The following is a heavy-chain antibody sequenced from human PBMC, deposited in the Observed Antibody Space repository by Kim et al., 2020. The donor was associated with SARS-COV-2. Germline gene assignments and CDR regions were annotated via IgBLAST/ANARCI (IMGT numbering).Heavy chain of an antibody. V-gene: IGHV1-46*01. Sequence: SYAQKFQGRVTMTRDTSTSTVYMELSSLRSEDTAVYYCARDERSRSSMDVWGQGTTVTVSS. J-gene: IGHJ6*02. CDR3: ARDERSRSSMDV. D-gene: IGHD1-26*01.